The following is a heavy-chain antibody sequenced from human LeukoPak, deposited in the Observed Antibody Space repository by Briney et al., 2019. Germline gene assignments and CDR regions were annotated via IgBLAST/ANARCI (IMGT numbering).Heavy chain of an antibody. J-gene: IGHJ4*02. CDR2: IYHSGDT. CDR1: GYSISNGFY. V-gene: IGHV4-38-2*01. CDR3: ASVNSAYSSY. D-gene: IGHD3-22*01. Sequence: TSETLSLTCAVSGYSISNGFYWGWIRQPPGKGLEWIGSIYHSGDTYFNPSLKTRVTISVDTSKNQFSLKLSSVTAADTAVYYCASVNSAYSSYWGQGTLVTVSS.